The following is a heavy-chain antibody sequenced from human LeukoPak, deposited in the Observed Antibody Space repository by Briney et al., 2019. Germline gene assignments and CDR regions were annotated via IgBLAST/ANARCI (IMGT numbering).Heavy chain of an antibody. CDR3: AGGGTHCGGDCSSYLDY. D-gene: IGHD2-21*02. CDR2: INTYNGNT. Sequence: ASVKVSCKASGYTFTSYGISWVRQAPGQGLEWLGWINTYNGNTNYAQKLQGRVTMTTDASTSTAYMELRSLRSDDTAVYYCAGGGTHCGGDCSSYLDYWGQRTLVTVSS. V-gene: IGHV1-18*01. CDR1: GYTFTSYG. J-gene: IGHJ4*02.